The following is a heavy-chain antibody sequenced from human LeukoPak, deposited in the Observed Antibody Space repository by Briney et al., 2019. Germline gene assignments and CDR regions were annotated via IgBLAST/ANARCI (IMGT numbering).Heavy chain of an antibody. J-gene: IGHJ4*02. D-gene: IGHD3-10*01. Sequence: PGGSLRLSCAASGFTFSSFEVNWLPQAPGKGLEWVSYFSSSGTAIYYADSVRGRFTMSRDSAKNSLYLQMNSLRDEDTAVYYCARSVVRGVIALDYWGQGTLVTVSS. CDR1: GFTFSSFE. CDR3: ARSVVRGVIALDY. V-gene: IGHV3-48*03. CDR2: FSSSGTAI.